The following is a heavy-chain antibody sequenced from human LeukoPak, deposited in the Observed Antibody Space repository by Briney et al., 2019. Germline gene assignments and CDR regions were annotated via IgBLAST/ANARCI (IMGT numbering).Heavy chain of an antibody. CDR3: ASGSYYKAADYYYGMDV. CDR2: ISAYNGNT. Sequence: GASVKVSCKASGYTFTSYGISWVRQAPGQGLEWMGWISAYNGNTNYAQKLQGRVTMTTDTSTSTAYMELRSLRSDDTAVYYCASGSYYKAADYYYGMDVWGQGTTVTVSS. CDR1: GYTFTSYG. D-gene: IGHD1-26*01. J-gene: IGHJ6*02. V-gene: IGHV1-18*01.